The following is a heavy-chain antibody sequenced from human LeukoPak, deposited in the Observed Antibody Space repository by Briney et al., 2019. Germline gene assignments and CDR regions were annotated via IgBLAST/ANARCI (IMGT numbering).Heavy chain of an antibody. CDR1: GSTFSSYE. V-gene: IGHV3-48*03. Sequence: GGSLRLSCAASGSTFSSYEMNWVRQAPGKGLEWVSYISSSGSTIYYADSVKGRFTISRDNAKNSLYLQMNSLRAEDTAVYYCARDLAVAGSWGQGTLVTVSS. D-gene: IGHD6-19*01. J-gene: IGHJ5*02. CDR2: ISSSGSTI. CDR3: ARDLAVAGS.